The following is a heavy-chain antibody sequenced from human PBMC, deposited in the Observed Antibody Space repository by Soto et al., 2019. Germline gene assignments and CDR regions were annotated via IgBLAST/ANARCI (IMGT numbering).Heavy chain of an antibody. J-gene: IGHJ6*02. CDR3: ARAPIPNWNYYGMDV. CDR2: IYYSGST. CDR1: GGSVNSGGYH. D-gene: IGHD1-1*01. V-gene: IGHV4-31*03. Sequence: SETLSLTCTFSGGSVNSGGYHWSWIRQHPGKGLEWIGDIYYSGSTYYNPSLKSRVTISIDTSTNHFSLHLSALTAADTAVYYCARAPIPNWNYYGMDVWGQGATVTVSS.